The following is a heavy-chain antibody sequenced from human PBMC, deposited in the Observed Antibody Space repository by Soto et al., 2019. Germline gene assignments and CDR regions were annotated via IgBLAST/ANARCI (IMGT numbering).Heavy chain of an antibody. V-gene: IGHV4-59*12. CDR2: IYYSGST. CDR3: ARDRERGYSYGYFDY. CDR1: GGSIRSYY. Sequence: SETLSLTCTVSGGSIRSYYWSWIRQPPGKGLEWIGYIYYSGSTNYNPSLKSRITISVDTSKNQFSLNLSSVTAADTAVYYCARDRERGYSYGYFDYWGQGTLVTVSS. J-gene: IGHJ4*02. D-gene: IGHD5-18*01.